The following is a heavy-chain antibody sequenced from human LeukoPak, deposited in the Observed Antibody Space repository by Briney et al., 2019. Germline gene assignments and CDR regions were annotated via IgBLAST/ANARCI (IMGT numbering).Heavy chain of an antibody. CDR1: GFTFSSNG. Sequence: PERSLRLSCAASGFTFSSNGMHWVRQAPGKGLEWVAVIWYDGSNEYYADSVKGRFTISRDSSKNTLYLQMNSLRAEDTAVYYCAKDLYGTARGIDYWGQGTLVTVSS. V-gene: IGHV3-33*06. J-gene: IGHJ4*02. CDR3: AKDLYGTARGIDY. CDR2: IWYDGSNE. D-gene: IGHD2/OR15-2a*01.